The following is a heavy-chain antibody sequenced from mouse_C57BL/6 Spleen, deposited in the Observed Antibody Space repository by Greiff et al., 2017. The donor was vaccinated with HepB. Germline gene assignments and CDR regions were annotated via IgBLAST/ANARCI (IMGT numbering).Heavy chain of an antibody. CDR3: ARKDYGSSYVYYYAMDY. D-gene: IGHD1-1*01. Sequence: VQLQQSGPELVKPGASVKIPCKASGYTFTDYNMDWVKQSHGKSLEWIGDINPNNGGTIYNQKFKGKATLTVDKSSSTAYMELRSLTSEDTAVYYCARKDYGSSYVYYYAMDYWGQGTSVTVSS. J-gene: IGHJ4*01. CDR2: INPNNGGT. CDR1: GYTFTDYN. V-gene: IGHV1-18*01.